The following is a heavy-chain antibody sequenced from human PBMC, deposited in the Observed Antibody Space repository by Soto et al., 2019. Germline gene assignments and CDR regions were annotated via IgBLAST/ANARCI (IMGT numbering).Heavy chain of an antibody. CDR3: ARETYYYGSGSYYNYFDY. D-gene: IGHD3-10*01. V-gene: IGHV3-33*01. Sequence: QVQLVESGGGVVQPGRSLRLSCAASGFTFSSYGMHWVRQAPGKGLEWVAVIWYDGSNKYYADSVKGRFTISRDNSKNTLYLQMNSLRAEDTAVYYCARETYYYGSGSYYNYFDYWGQGTLVTVSS. CDR2: IWYDGSNK. J-gene: IGHJ4*02. CDR1: GFTFSSYG.